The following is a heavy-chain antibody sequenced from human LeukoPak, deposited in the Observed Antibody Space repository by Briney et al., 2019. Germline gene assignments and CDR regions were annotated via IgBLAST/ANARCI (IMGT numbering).Heavy chain of an antibody. Sequence: GVSVKVSCKASGYTFTSYGISWVRQAPGQGLEWMGWINPNSGGTNYAQKFQGRVTMTRDTSISTAYMELSRLRSDDTAVYYCARGEVDTDYYDSSGYYWDYWGQGTLVTVSS. V-gene: IGHV1-2*02. CDR1: GYTFTSYG. CDR2: INPNSGGT. CDR3: ARGEVDTDYYDSSGYYWDY. D-gene: IGHD3-22*01. J-gene: IGHJ4*02.